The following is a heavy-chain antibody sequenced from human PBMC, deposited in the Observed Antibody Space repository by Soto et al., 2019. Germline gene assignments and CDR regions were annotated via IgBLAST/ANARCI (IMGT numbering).Heavy chain of an antibody. Sequence: QVQLVQSGAEVKKPGSSVKVSCKASGGTFSSYAISWVRQAPGQGLEWMGGIIPIFGTANYAQKVQGRVTITADESTSTAYMELSSLRSEDTAVYYCARHDCISTSCYYYYYYGMDVWGQGTTGTVSS. D-gene: IGHD2-2*01. V-gene: IGHV1-69*12. J-gene: IGHJ6*02. CDR1: GGTFSSYA. CDR2: IIPIFGTA. CDR3: ARHDCISTSCYYYYYYGMDV.